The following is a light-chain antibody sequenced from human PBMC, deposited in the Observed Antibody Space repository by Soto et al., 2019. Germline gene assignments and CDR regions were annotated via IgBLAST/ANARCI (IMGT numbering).Light chain of an antibody. J-gene: IGLJ1*01. CDR2: DVS. CDR1: SSDVGGYNY. Sequence: VLTQPASVSGSPGQSITISCTGTSSDVGGYNYVSWYQQHPGKAPKLMIYDVSNRPSGVSNRFSGSKSGNTASLTISGLQAEDEADYYCSSYTSSSTYVFGTGTKVTV. CDR3: SSYTSSSTYV. V-gene: IGLV2-14*01.